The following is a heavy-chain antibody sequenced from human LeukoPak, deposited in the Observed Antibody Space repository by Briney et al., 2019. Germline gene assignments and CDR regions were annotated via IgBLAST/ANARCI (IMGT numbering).Heavy chain of an antibody. V-gene: IGHV1-3*01. Sequence: ASVKVSCKASGYTFTSYAMHWVRQAPGRRLEWMGWINAGNGNTKYSQKFQGGVTITRDTSASTAYMELSSLRSEDTAVYYCARCTSSNLYYYYGMDVWGQGTTVTVSS. CDR1: GYTFTSYA. CDR3: ARCTSSNLYYYYGMDV. CDR2: INAGNGNT. D-gene: IGHD2-2*01. J-gene: IGHJ6*02.